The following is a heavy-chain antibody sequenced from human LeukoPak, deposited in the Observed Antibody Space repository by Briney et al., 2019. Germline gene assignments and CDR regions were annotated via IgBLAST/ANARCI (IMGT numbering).Heavy chain of an antibody. V-gene: IGHV3-30-3*01. J-gene: IGHJ6*02. Sequence: HAGGSLRLSCAASGFTFSSYAMHWVRQAPGKGLEWVAVISYDGSNKYYADSVKGRFTISRDNSKNTLYLQMNSLRAKDTAVYYCANTVRGAVYYGMDVWGQGTTVTVSS. D-gene: IGHD3-10*02. CDR3: ANTVRGAVYYGMDV. CDR2: ISYDGSNK. CDR1: GFTFSSYA.